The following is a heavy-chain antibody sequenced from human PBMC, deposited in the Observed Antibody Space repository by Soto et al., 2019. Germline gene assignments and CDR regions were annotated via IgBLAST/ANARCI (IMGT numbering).Heavy chain of an antibody. CDR3: ARVSALRAFDP. CDR1: GFTFSSYA. V-gene: IGHV3-30-3*01. CDR2: ISYDGSNK. J-gene: IGHJ5*02. D-gene: IGHD2-15*01. Sequence: QVQLVESGGGVVQPGRSLRLSCAASGFTFSSYAMHWVRQAPGKGLEWVALISYDGSNKYYGDSVKGRFTSSRDNSKNTLYLQMISLRAEDTAVYYCARVSALRAFDPWGQGTLVTVSS.